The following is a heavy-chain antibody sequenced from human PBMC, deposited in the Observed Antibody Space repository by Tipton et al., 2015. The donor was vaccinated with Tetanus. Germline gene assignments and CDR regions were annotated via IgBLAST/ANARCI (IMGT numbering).Heavy chain of an antibody. CDR3: ARANYQSSKKGPFDS. J-gene: IGHJ4*02. V-gene: IGHV4-61*08. Sequence: GLVKPSETLSLTCTVSGVSIRGEDYYWNWIRQPPGKGLEWLAYTSYSGSTNSNYSLKSRITISRDTSKNQFSLKLASVTAADTAVYYCARANYQSSKKGPFDSWGQGTQVIVSS. CDR2: TSYSGST. D-gene: IGHD5-24*01. CDR1: GVSIRGEDYY.